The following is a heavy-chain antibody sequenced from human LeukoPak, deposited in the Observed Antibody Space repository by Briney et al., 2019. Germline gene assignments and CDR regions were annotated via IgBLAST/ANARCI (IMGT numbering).Heavy chain of an antibody. CDR2: IYYSGST. CDR3: ARAPDGDTLYDY. CDR1: GVSVSSGSYY. V-gene: IGHV4-61*01. J-gene: IGHJ4*02. Sequence: PSETLSLTCTVSGVSVSSGSYYWSWIRQPPGKGLEWIGYIYYSGSTNYNPSLKSRVTISVDTSKNQFSLKLSSVTAADTAVYYCARAPDGDTLYDYWGQGTLVTVSS. D-gene: IGHD5-18*01.